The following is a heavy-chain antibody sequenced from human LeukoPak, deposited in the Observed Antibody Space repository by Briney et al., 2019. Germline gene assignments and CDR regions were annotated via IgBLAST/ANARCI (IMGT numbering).Heavy chain of an antibody. CDR2: ISYDGSNK. CDR1: GFTFSSYA. CDR3: ARSSGWTFDY. Sequence: PGRSLRLSCVASGFTFSSYAMHWVRQAPGKGLEWVAVISYDGSNKYYADFVKSRFTISRDISKNTLYLQMNSLRAEDTAVYYCARSSGWTFDYWGQGTLVTVSS. J-gene: IGHJ4*02. V-gene: IGHV3-30-3*01. D-gene: IGHD6-19*01.